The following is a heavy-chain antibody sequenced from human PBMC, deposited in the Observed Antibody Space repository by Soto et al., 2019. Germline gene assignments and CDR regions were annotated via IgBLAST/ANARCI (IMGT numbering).Heavy chain of an antibody. V-gene: IGHV1-18*01. Sequence: QVHLVQSGAEVKKPGASVKVSCKCSSYTFISYGITWVRQAPGQGLEWMGWISAHNGNTDYAQKLQGRVTVTRDTSTSTAYMELRSLRSDDTAVYYCARGRYGDYWGQGALVTVSS. CDR2: ISAHNGNT. D-gene: IGHD1-1*01. CDR3: ARGRYGDY. CDR1: SYTFISYG. J-gene: IGHJ4*02.